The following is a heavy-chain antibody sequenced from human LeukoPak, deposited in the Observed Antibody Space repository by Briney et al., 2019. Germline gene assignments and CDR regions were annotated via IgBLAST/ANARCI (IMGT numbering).Heavy chain of an antibody. V-gene: IGHV1-18*01. Sequence: GESLKISCKGSGYTFTSYGISWVRQAPGQGLEWMGWISAYNGNTNYAQKLQGRVTMTTDTSTSTAYMELRSLRSDDTAVYYCARDYGGYSYYYYGMDVWGQGTTVTVSS. D-gene: IGHD1-26*01. CDR2: ISAYNGNT. J-gene: IGHJ6*02. CDR1: GYTFTSYG. CDR3: ARDYGGYSYYYYGMDV.